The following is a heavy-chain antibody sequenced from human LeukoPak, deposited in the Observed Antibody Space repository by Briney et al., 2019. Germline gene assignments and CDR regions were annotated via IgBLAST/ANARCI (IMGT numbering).Heavy chain of an antibody. J-gene: IGHJ4*02. D-gene: IGHD3-22*01. V-gene: IGHV4-38-2*02. CDR2: IYHSGSS. Sequence: SETLSLTCTVSGYSIRSGYYWGWIRQPPGKGLEWIGTIYHSGSSYYNPSLKSRVTISVDTSKNQLSLKLNSVTAADTAIYYCARDTYDSSNYYFGPSGYWGQGALVTVSS. CDR3: ARDTYDSSNYYFGPSGY. CDR1: GYSIRSGYY.